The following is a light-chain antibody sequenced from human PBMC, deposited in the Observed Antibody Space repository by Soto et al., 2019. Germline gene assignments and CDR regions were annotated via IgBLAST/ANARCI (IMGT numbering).Light chain of an antibody. CDR3: MQGTRWPPYT. CDR2: KVS. J-gene: IGKJ2*01. CDR1: QSLVHSDGSTY. Sequence: DVVLTQSPLSLPVTLGQPASISCRSSQSLVHSDGSTYLSWFHQRPGQSPRRLIYKVSNRDSGVPDRFSGSGSGTDFTLKIRRVEAEDVGVYYCMQGTRWPPYTFGQGTKVEIK. V-gene: IGKV2-30*02.